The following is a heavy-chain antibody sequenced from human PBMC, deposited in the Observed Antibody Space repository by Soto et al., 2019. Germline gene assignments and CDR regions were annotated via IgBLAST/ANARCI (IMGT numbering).Heavy chain of an antibody. Sequence: GGSLRLSCAASGFTFSSYAMSWVRQAPGKGLEWVSAISGSGGSTYYADSVKGRFTISRDNSKNTLYLQMNSLRAEDTAVYYCAGGRIVARPLPSAYYYYGMDFWGQGTTVTVSS. V-gene: IGHV3-23*01. CDR3: AGGRIVARPLPSAYYYYGMDF. J-gene: IGHJ6*02. CDR1: GFTFSSYA. D-gene: IGHD6-6*01. CDR2: ISGSGGST.